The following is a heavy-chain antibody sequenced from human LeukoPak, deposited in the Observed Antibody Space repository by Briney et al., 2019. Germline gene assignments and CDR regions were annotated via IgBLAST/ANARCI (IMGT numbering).Heavy chain of an antibody. J-gene: IGHJ4*02. CDR2: IYYSGST. V-gene: IGHV4-59*01. CDR1: GGSISSYY. CDR3: ARWYGEGPFDY. D-gene: IGHD4-17*01. Sequence: SETLSLTCTVSGGSISSYYWSWIRQPPGKGLEWIGYIYYSGSTNYNPSLKSRVTISVDTSKNQFSLKLSSVTAADTAVYYCARWYGEGPFDYWGQGTLVTVSS.